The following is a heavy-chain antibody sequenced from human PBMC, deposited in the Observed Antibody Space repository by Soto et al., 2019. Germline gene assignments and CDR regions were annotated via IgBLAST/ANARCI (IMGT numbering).Heavy chain of an antibody. CDR2: IIPIFGTA. D-gene: IGHD4-17*01. V-gene: IGHV1-69*01. J-gene: IGHJ6*02. CDR3: ALILVTTSPYYYYYYCMDV. Sequence: QVQLVQSGAEVKKPGSSVKVSCKASGGTFSSYAISWVRQAPGQGLEWMGGIIPIFGTANYAQKFQGRVTITADESTSTAYIELSRLRSEDTVVYYCALILVTTSPYYYYYYCMDVWGQGTTVTVSS. CDR1: GGTFSSYA.